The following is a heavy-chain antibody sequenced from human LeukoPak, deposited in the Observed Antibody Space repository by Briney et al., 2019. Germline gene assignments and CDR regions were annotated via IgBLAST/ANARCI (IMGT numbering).Heavy chain of an antibody. D-gene: IGHD3-22*01. CDR1: GFSFSNYA. J-gene: IGHJ4*02. Sequence: PGGSLRLSCAASGFSFSNYAMSWVRQAPGKGLEWVSTISGSGDSTYYADSVKGRFTISRDNSKNTLYLQMNSLRAEDTAVYYCAKGHYYDSRGYFSVDYWGQGALVTVSS. CDR3: AKGHYYDSRGYFSVDY. CDR2: ISGSGDST. V-gene: IGHV3-23*01.